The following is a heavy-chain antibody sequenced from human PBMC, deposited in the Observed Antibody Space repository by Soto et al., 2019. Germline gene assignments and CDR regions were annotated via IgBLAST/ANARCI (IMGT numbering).Heavy chain of an antibody. V-gene: IGHV3-23*01. CDR1: GFTFSGYA. D-gene: IGHD3-16*02. CDR2: LSGSGGT. J-gene: IGHJ4*02. CDR3: EKQKHYDYVPGSSRYTSDY. Sequence: GGSLRLSCAASGFTFSGYAMSWVRQAPGKGLEWVSGLSGSGGTLYADAVKDRFTISRDNSKNTLYLQMISLRAEDASIYYCEKQKHYDYVPGSSRYTSDYWGQGTLVTVSS.